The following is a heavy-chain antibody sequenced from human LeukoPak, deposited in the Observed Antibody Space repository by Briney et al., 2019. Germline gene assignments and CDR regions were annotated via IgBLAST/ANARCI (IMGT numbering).Heavy chain of an antibody. CDR3: TRGPDLDTVLGRGLMFTVLFDF. D-gene: IGHD5-18*01. CDR2: IRSKSLGGTT. Sequence: PGGSLRLPCTASGFTFGDYAMSWVRQAPGKGLEWVGLIRSKSLGGTTEYAASVKGRFTISRDESKSIAYLQMNSLKTEDTAVYYCTRGPDLDTVLGRGLMFTVLFDFWGQGTLVTVSS. V-gene: IGHV3-49*04. J-gene: IGHJ4*02. CDR1: GFTFGDYA.